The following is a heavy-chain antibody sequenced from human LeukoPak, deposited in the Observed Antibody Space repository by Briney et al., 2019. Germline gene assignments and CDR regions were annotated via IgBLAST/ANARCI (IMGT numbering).Heavy chain of an antibody. Sequence: VASVKVSCKASGGTFSSYAISWVRQAPGQGLEWMGGIIPIFGTANYAQKFQGRVTITADKSTSTAYMELSSLRSEDTAVYYCATGIAVAGYYYMDVWGKGTTVTISS. CDR2: IIPIFGTA. V-gene: IGHV1-69*06. CDR1: GGTFSSYA. J-gene: IGHJ6*03. CDR3: ATGIAVAGYYYMDV. D-gene: IGHD6-19*01.